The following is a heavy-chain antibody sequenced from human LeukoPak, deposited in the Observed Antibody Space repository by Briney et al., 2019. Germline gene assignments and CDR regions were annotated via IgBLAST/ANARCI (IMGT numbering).Heavy chain of an antibody. D-gene: IGHD6-13*01. V-gene: IGHV3-23*01. Sequence: GGSLRLSCAASGFTFSSYAMSWVRQAPGKGLEWVSAISGSGGSTYYADSVKGRFTISRDNSKNTLYLQMNSLRAEDTAVYYCAKTQNSWYVTSYNWFDPWGQGTLVTVPS. J-gene: IGHJ5*02. CDR1: GFTFSSYA. CDR3: AKTQNSWYVTSYNWFDP. CDR2: ISGSGGST.